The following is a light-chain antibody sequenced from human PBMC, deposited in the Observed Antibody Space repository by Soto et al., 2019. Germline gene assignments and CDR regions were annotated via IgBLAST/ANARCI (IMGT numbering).Light chain of an antibody. V-gene: IGKV1-39*01. CDR3: QQSYTTPRT. CDR2: GAS. Sequence: DIQMTQSPSSLSASVGDRVTITCRASQSISTYLNWYQQKPGKAPSLLIFGASSLQSGVPSRFSGSGSGTDFTLTISSLRPEDFATYYCQQSYTTPRTVGQGTKVDIK. CDR1: QSISTY. J-gene: IGKJ1*01.